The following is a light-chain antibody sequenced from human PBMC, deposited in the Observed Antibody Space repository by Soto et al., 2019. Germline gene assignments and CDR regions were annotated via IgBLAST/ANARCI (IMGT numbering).Light chain of an antibody. Sequence: QSALTQPASVSGSPGQSITISCTGTSSDVGGYNYVSWYQQHPGKAPKLMIYDVSNRPSGVSNRFSGSKAGNTASLTISGRQAEDDADYYCSSYTSSARVFVTGTKGTVL. CDR3: SSYTSSARV. J-gene: IGLJ1*01. CDR2: DVS. CDR1: SSDVGGYNY. V-gene: IGLV2-14*01.